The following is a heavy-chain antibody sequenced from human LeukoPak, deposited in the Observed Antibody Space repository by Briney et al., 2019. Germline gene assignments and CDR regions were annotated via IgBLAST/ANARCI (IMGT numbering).Heavy chain of an antibody. Sequence: GGSLRLSCTASGFTFDDYAMHWVRQAPGKGLEWVSGFSWNSGTIGYADSVKGRFTISRDNAKNTLYLQMNSLRAEDTAVYYCAREFGGSCYSHWGQGTLVTVSS. CDR3: AREFGGSCYSH. D-gene: IGHD2-15*01. CDR1: GFTFDDYA. CDR2: FSWNSGTI. J-gene: IGHJ4*02. V-gene: IGHV3-9*01.